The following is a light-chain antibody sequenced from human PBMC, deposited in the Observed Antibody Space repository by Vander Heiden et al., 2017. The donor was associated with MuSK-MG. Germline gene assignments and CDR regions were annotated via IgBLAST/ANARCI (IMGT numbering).Light chain of an antibody. CDR3: QQDSSWPYT. V-gene: IGKV3-15*01. CDR1: ESIISN. Sequence: EIVMTQSPATLSVSPGDRANLSCRASESIISNLAWYQQKPGQAPRLLIYGASTRASGFPARFSGSESGTEFTLTIDGLESEDFAVYYCQQDSSWPYTFGQGTNVEIK. CDR2: GAS. J-gene: IGKJ2*01.